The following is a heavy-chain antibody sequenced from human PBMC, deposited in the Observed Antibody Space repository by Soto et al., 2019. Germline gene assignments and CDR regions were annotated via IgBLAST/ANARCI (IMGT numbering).Heavy chain of an antibody. D-gene: IGHD6-13*01. CDR1: GYTFTSYD. V-gene: IGHV1-8*01. CDR2: MNPNSGNT. CDR3: ARERSAAGTGWFVH. Sequence: QVQLVQSGAEVKKPGASVKVSCKASGYTFTSYDINWVRQATGQGLEWMGWMNPNSGNTGYAQKFQGRVTMTRNTSISTAYMELGSLRSEDTDVYYCARERSAAGTGWFVHWGQGTLVTVSS. J-gene: IGHJ5*02.